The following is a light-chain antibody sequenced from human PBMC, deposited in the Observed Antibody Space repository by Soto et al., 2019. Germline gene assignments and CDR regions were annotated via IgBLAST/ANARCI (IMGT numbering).Light chain of an antibody. CDR1: SSDVGSYNL. CDR3: CSYGGSSTLYV. V-gene: IGLV2-23*02. Sequence: QSVLTQPASVSGSPGQSITISCTGTSSDVGSYNLVSWYQQHPGKAPKLMIYEVSKRPSGVSNRFSGSKSGNTASLTISGLQAEDEAAYYCCSYGGSSTLYVFGTGTKVTVL. J-gene: IGLJ1*01. CDR2: EVS.